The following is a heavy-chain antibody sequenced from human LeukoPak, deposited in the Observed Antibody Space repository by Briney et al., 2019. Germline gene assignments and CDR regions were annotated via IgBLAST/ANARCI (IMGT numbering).Heavy chain of an antibody. CDR3: EGDPYSLGDYYMDV. J-gene: IGHJ6*03. CDR2: ISAYNDST. CDR1: GYTFTSYV. Sequence: ASVKVSCKASGYTFTSYVISWVRQAPGQGLEWMGWISAYNDSTNYAQKFQGRVTMTTDTSTSTAYMELRSLRSDDTAVYYCEGDPYSLGDYYMDVWGKGTTVTVSS. D-gene: IGHD1-26*01. V-gene: IGHV1-18*01.